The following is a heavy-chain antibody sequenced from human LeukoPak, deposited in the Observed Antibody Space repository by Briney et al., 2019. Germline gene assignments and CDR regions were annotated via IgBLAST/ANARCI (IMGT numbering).Heavy chain of an antibody. CDR2: IYSGGST. J-gene: IGHJ4*02. V-gene: IGHV3-53*01. D-gene: IGHD5-12*01. CDR1: GFTVSSNY. CDR3: ARGGSGYDFWVSGY. Sequence: PGGSLRLSCAASGFTVSSNYMSWVRQAPGKGLEWVSVIYSGGSTYYADSVKGRFTISRDNSKNTLYLQMNSLRAEDTAVYYCARGGSGYDFWVSGYWGQGTLVTVSS.